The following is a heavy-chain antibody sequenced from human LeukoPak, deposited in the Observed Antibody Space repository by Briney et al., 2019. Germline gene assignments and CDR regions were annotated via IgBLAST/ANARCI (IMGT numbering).Heavy chain of an antibody. D-gene: IGHD6-19*01. V-gene: IGHV4-34*01. J-gene: IGHJ4*02. CDR3: ARLGRGRYNGNY. Sequence: SETLSLTCAVYGGSFSGYYWSWIRQPPGKGLEWIGEINHSGSTNYNPSLKSRVTISVDTSKNQFSLKLSSVTAADTAVYYCARLGRGRYNGNYWGQGTLVTVSS. CDR1: GGSFSGYY. CDR2: INHSGST.